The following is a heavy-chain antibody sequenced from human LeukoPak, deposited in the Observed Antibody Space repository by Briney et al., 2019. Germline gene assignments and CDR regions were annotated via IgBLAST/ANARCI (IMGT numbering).Heavy chain of an antibody. CDR3: AREYGSGSSYFDY. CDR1: GYTFTVYY. V-gene: IGHV1-2*04. Sequence: GASVKVSFKASGYTFTVYYMHWVRQAPGQGLEWMGWINPNSGGTNYAQKFQGWVTMTRDTSISTAYMELRRLRSDDTAVYYCAREYGSGSSYFDYWGQGTLVTVSS. CDR2: INPNSGGT. J-gene: IGHJ4*02. D-gene: IGHD3-10*01.